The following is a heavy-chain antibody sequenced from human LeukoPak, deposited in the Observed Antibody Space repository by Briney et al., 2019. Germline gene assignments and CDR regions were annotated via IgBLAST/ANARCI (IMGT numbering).Heavy chain of an antibody. CDR3: AREGSSSSFDY. Sequence: GASVRLSCAASGFTFSSYAMHWVRQAPGKGLEWVAITSYDGSNKNYVDSVKARFTISRDNSKNTLYLQMNSLRTEDTAVYFCAREGSSSSFDYWGQGTLVTVCS. CDR2: TSYDGSNK. CDR1: GFTFSSYA. J-gene: IGHJ4*02. V-gene: IGHV3-30*01. D-gene: IGHD6-19*01.